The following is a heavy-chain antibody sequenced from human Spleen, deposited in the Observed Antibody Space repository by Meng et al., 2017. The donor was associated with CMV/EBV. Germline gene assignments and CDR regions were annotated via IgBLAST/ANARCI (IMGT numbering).Heavy chain of an antibody. Sequence: GESLKISCAASGFTFSSYAMHWVRQAPGKGLEWVAVISYDGSNKYYADSVKGRFTISRDNSKNTLYLQMNSLRAEDMAVYYCARGRNYLDYWGQGTLVTVSS. CDR1: GFTFSSYA. J-gene: IGHJ4*02. V-gene: IGHV3-30-3*01. CDR3: ARGRNYLDY. CDR2: ISYDGSNK.